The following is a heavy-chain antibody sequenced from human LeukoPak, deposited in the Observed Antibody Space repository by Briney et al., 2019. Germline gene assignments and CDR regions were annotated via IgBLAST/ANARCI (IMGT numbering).Heavy chain of an antibody. CDR1: GGSFSGYY. Sequence: SETLSLTCAVYGGSFSGYYWSWIRQPPGKGLEWIGEINHSGSTNYNPSLKGRVTISVDTSKNQFSLKLSSVTAADTAVYYCARLRGAMVRGVIIYTFDYWGQGTLVTVSS. D-gene: IGHD3-10*01. V-gene: IGHV4-34*01. CDR2: INHSGST. CDR3: ARLRGAMVRGVIIYTFDY. J-gene: IGHJ4*02.